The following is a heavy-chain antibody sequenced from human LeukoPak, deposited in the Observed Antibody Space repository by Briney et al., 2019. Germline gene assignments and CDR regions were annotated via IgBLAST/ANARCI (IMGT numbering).Heavy chain of an antibody. CDR2: IRYDGSNK. CDR1: GFTFSSYN. D-gene: IGHD3-22*01. Sequence: GGSLRLSCAASGFTFSSYNMNWVRQAPGKGLEWVAFIRYDGSNKYYADSVKGRFTISRDNSKNTLYLQMNSLRAEDTAVYYCAKRGHYYDSSGYRAFDIWGQGTMVTVSS. V-gene: IGHV3-30*02. CDR3: AKRGHYYDSSGYRAFDI. J-gene: IGHJ3*02.